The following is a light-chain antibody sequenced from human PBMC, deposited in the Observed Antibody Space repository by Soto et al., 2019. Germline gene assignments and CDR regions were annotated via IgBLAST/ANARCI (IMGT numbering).Light chain of an antibody. CDR1: QSVSSSY. V-gene: IGKV3-20*01. J-gene: IGKJ4*01. CDR3: HQYDSSPFT. Sequence: EIVLTQSPGTLSLSAGERATLSCRASQSVSSSYLAWYQQKPGQAPRLLIYDASSRATGIPDRFSGSGSGTDFTLTISRLGPEDCAVYYFHQYDSSPFTFVGGTKVDIK. CDR2: DAS.